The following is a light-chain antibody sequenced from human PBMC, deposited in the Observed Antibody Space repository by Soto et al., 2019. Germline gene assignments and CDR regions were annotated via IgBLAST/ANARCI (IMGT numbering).Light chain of an antibody. CDR1: QSISSN. J-gene: IGKJ1*01. V-gene: IGKV3-15*01. Sequence: EVVMTQSPATLSVSPGERVTLSCRASQSISSNLAWYQLKAGQTPRLLVYGAFTRATGFPGKFSGSGSGTEFTLTISDLQSEDFAVYFCQQYNDWPPTFGQGTKVDIK. CDR3: QQYNDWPPT. CDR2: GAF.